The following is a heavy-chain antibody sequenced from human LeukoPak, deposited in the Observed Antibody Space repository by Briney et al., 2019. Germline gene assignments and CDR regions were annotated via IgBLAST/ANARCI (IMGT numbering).Heavy chain of an antibody. J-gene: IGHJ6*02. CDR3: ARDWPDSSSWYYYYYGMDV. CDR2: ISYDGSNK. Sequence: PGGSLRLSCAASGFTFSSYGMHWVRQAPGKGLEWVAVISYDGSNKYYADSVKGRFTISRDNSKNTLYLQMNSLRAEDTAVYYCARDWPDSSSWYYYYYGMDVWGQGTTVTVSS. V-gene: IGHV3-30*03. CDR1: GFTFSSYG. D-gene: IGHD6-13*01.